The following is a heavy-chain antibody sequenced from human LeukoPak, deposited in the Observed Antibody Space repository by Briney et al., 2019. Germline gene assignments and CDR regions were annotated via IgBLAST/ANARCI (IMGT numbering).Heavy chain of an antibody. CDR2: IYSGGST. D-gene: IGHD4-23*01. CDR3: ARKLGTVDDY. J-gene: IGHJ4*02. V-gene: IGHV3-66*01. Sequence: GGSLRLSCAASGFTVRSNHMSWVRQAPGKGLEWVSVIYSGGSTYYADSVKGRFTISRDNSKNTLYLQMNSLRAEDTAVYYCARKLGTVDDYWGQGTLVTVSS. CDR1: GFTVRSNH.